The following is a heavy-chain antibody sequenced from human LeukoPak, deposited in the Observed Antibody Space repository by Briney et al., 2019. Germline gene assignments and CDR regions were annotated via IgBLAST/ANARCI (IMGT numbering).Heavy chain of an antibody. V-gene: IGHV4-4*02. Sequence: SETLSLTCAVSGGSISSNNWRGWVRQPPGKGLEWIGEIYHSGSPNCNPSLKSRVTISVDKSRNHFSLNLSSVTAADTAVYYCARVNINNWHSCDYWGQGTLVTVSS. CDR1: GGSISSNNW. CDR3: ARVNINNWHSCDY. CDR2: IYHSGSP. J-gene: IGHJ4*02. D-gene: IGHD1-1*01.